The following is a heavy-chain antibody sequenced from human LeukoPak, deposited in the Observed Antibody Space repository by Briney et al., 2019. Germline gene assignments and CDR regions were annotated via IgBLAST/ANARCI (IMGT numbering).Heavy chain of an antibody. Sequence: GGSLRLSCAASGFTFSAYWMSWVRQAPGKRLEWVANIKGDGSERNYVDSVKGRFTISRDNAKNPLYLQINSLRAEDTAVYYCARDSPFGGNWGQGTLVTVSS. D-gene: IGHD4-23*01. J-gene: IGHJ4*02. V-gene: IGHV3-7*01. CDR3: ARDSPFGGN. CDR2: IKGDGSER. CDR1: GFTFSAYW.